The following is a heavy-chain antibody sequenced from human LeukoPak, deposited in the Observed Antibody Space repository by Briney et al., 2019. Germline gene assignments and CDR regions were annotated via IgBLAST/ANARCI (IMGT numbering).Heavy chain of an antibody. CDR3: ARGRRYSYAGRTKRGAFDI. CDR1: GFTVSSNY. CDR2: IYSGGST. V-gene: IGHV3-66*01. Sequence: GGSLRLSCAASGFTVSSNYMSWVRQAPGKGLEWVSVIYSGGSTYYADSVKGRFTISRDNSKNTLYLQMNSLRAEDTAVYYCARGRRYSYAGRTKRGAFDIWGQGTMVTVSS. J-gene: IGHJ3*02. D-gene: IGHD5-18*01.